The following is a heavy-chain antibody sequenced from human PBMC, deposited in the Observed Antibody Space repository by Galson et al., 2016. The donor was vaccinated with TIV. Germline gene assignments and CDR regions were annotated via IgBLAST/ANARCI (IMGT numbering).Heavy chain of an antibody. D-gene: IGHD6-13*01. CDR3: VRGYYSSWYPNWFDP. CDR2: FHHGWNT. V-gene: IGHV4-38-2*01. J-gene: IGHJ5*02. CDR1: GYSISSGYY. Sequence: LSLTCAVSGYSISSGYYWGWIRQPPGKGLEWIGNFHHGWNTYYNPSLKSRVTISVDTSKNQFSLKLSPVTAADTAVYYCVRGYYSSWYPNWFDPWGQGTLVIISS.